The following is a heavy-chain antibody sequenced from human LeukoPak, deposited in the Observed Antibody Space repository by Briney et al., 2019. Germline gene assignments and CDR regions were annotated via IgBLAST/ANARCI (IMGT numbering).Heavy chain of an antibody. CDR3: ARVPPNRLFLDY. J-gene: IGHJ4*02. Sequence: PSETLSLTCTVSGGSISSYYWSWIRQPPGKGLEWIGYIYYSGSTNYNPSLKSRVTISVDTSKNQFSLKLSSVTAADTAVYYCARVPPNRLFLDYWGQGTLVTVSS. CDR1: GGSISSYY. CDR2: IYYSGST. V-gene: IGHV4-59*01.